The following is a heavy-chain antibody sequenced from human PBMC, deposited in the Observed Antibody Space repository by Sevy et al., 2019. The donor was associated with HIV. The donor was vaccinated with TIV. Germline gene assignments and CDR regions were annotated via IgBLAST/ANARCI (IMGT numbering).Heavy chain of an antibody. CDR1: GYTLTELS. CDR3: ATIYGDGFYYYYGMDV. D-gene: IGHD4-17*01. Sequence: ASVKVSCKVSGYTLTELSMHWVRQAPGKGLEWMGGFDPEDGETIYAQKFQGRGTMTEDTSTDTAYMELSSLRSEDTAVYYCATIYGDGFYYYYGMDVWGQGTTVTVSS. CDR2: FDPEDGET. J-gene: IGHJ6*02. V-gene: IGHV1-24*01.